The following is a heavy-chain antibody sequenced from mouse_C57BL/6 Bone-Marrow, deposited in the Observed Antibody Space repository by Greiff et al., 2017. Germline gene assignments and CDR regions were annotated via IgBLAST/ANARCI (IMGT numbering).Heavy chain of an antibody. J-gene: IGHJ2*01. V-gene: IGHV14-4*01. CDR3: SSLVCNYTDV. CDR2: IYPGSGDT. Sequence: EVQLQQSGAELVRPGASVKMSCKASGYKFKNYYINWVKQRPGQGLEWIGGIYPGSGDTDYDAKFKGKATLTSDTSSITAYLQLSSLTSEDTAVYYCSSLVCNYTDVWGQGTPLTVAS. CDR1: GYKFKNYY.